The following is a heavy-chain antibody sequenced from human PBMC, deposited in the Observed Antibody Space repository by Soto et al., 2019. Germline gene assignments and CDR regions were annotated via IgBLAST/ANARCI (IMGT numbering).Heavy chain of an antibody. CDR1: GYTFTSYG. CDR2: ISAYNGNT. J-gene: IGHJ4*02. D-gene: IGHD3-10*01. Sequence: ASVKVSCKASGYTFTSYGISLVRQAPGQGLEWMGWISAYNGNTNYAQKLQGRVTMTTDTSTSTAYMELRSLRSDDTAVYYCARDVLLWFGEPSDLDYWGQGTLVTVSS. V-gene: IGHV1-18*01. CDR3: ARDVLLWFGEPSDLDY.